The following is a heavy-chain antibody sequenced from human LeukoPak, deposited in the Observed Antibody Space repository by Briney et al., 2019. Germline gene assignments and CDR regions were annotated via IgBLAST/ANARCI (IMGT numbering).Heavy chain of an antibody. Sequence: VASVKVSCTASGYTFTSYDINWVRQATGQGLEWMGWMNPNSGNTGYAQKLQGRVTITADESTSTAYMELSSLRSEDTAVYYCARGPQWLLLYYWGQGTLVTVSS. CDR2: MNPNSGNT. CDR3: ARGPQWLLLYY. J-gene: IGHJ4*02. V-gene: IGHV1-8*01. CDR1: GYTFTSYD. D-gene: IGHD3-22*01.